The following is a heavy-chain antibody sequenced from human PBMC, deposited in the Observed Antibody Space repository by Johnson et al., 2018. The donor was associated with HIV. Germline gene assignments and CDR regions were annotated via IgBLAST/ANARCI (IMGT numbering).Heavy chain of an antibody. CDR3: ARDPHIVVVTIIDTTMNAFDI. Sequence: VRLVEFGGGLIQPGGSLRLSCAASGFTVRSTYMNWVRQAPGKGLEWVSVIYSGGTTDYSDSVKGRYTISRDNSKNTVYLQMNSLRVEDTAVYYCARDPHIVVVTIIDTTMNAFDIWGQGTMVTVSS. D-gene: IGHD2-21*02. CDR1: GFTVRSTY. J-gene: IGHJ3*02. V-gene: IGHV3-53*01. CDR2: IYSGGTT.